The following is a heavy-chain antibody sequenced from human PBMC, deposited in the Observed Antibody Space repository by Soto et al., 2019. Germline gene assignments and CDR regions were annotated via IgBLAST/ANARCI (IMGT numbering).Heavy chain of an antibody. J-gene: IGHJ4*02. CDR3: VGGSWFD. V-gene: IGHV3-9*01. Sequence: EVQLVESGGDMVQPGRSLKLSCVGSGYSFEDYSMHWVRQAPGKGLEWVSGISWNGNFTGYADSVKGRFTISRDNAKNSLFLQMRSLRLEDTALYDCVGGSWFDWCQGTLVTVSS. CDR1: GYSFEDYS. CDR2: ISWNGNFT. D-gene: IGHD2-15*01.